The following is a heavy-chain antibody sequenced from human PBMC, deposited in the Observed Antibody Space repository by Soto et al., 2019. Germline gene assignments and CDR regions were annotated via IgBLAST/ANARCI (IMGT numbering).Heavy chain of an antibody. CDR1: GDSINTDYY. Sequence: QVQLQESGPGLVKPSQTLSLTCSVSGDSINTDYYWSWIRQPPGKGLEWLGHISYTGGTFDSASLNARVALSVDTSKNQFCLRLRSVTAADTPLYYCARGRAAEYDVGRTYYPLCVPRGQGILVTVSS. CDR2: ISYTGGT. V-gene: IGHV4-30-4*01. J-gene: IGHJ5*02. D-gene: IGHD3-10*01. CDR3: ARGRAAEYDVGRTYYPLCVP.